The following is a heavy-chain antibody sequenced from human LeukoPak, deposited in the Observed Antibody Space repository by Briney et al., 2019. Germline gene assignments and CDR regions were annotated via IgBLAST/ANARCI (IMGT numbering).Heavy chain of an antibody. V-gene: IGHV3-23*01. CDR1: GYTFSSYA. CDR3: AKDSRESSGHFPYYYYYHYGLDV. CDR2: ISGGGDDT. J-gene: IGHJ6*02. Sequence: TGGSLRLSCAASGYTFSSYAMRWVRQAPGKGLEWVSAISGGGDDTSYADSARGRFTVSRDNSKNALYLQMNSLRAEDTAVYYCAKDSRESSGHFPYYYYYHYGLDVWGQGTTVTVSS. D-gene: IGHD3-22*01.